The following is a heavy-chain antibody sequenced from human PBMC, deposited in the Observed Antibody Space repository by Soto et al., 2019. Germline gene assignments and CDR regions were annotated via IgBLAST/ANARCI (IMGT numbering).Heavy chain of an antibody. J-gene: IGHJ1*01. CDR1: GGSISSGGYY. D-gene: IGHD3-10*01. Sequence: SETLSLTCNVSGGSISSGGYYWTWIRQHPGKGLEWIGNIHHSGSTFYNPSLKSRVSISVDTSKNQFSLKLSSVTAADTAVYFCVRGVLSWGQGTLVTASS. V-gene: IGHV4-31*03. CDR2: IHHSGST. CDR3: VRGVLS.